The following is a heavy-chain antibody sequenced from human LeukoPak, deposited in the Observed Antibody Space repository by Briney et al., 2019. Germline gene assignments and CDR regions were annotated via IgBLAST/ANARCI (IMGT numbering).Heavy chain of an antibody. Sequence: SGPTLVNPTQTLTLTCTFSGFSLSTSGVGVGWIRQPPGKALEWLALIYWDDDKRYSPSLKSRLTITKDTSKNQVVLTMTNMDPVNTATYYCAHVGLYCGGDCYPQLGYYYGMDVWGQGTTVTVSS. J-gene: IGHJ6*02. D-gene: IGHD2-21*02. V-gene: IGHV2-5*02. CDR2: IYWDDDK. CDR1: GFSLSTSGVG. CDR3: AHVGLYCGGDCYPQLGYYYGMDV.